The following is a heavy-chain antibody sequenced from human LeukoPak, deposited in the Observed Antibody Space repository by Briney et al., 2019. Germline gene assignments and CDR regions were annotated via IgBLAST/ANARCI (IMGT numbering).Heavy chain of an antibody. CDR3: AKVGLVYYGPGSATYFDY. CDR2: ISYDGSNK. D-gene: IGHD3-10*01. V-gene: IGHV3-30*18. J-gene: IGHJ4*02. Sequence: PGRSLRLSCAASGFTSSSYGMHWVRQAPGKGLEWVAVISYDGSNKYYADSVKGRFTISRDNSKNTLYLQMNSLRAEDTAVYYCAKVGLVYYGPGSATYFDYWGQGTLVTVSS. CDR1: GFTSSSYG.